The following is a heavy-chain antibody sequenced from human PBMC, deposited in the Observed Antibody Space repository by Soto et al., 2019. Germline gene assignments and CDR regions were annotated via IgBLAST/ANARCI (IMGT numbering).Heavy chain of an antibody. V-gene: IGHV2-5*02. J-gene: IGHJ4*02. CDR3: PQSWYYYDSGSEYYFDY. CDR2: IYWDDDK. D-gene: IGHD3-10*01. Sequence: QITLKESGPPLVKPTQTLTRTGTFSGFSLTTSGVGVGWIRQPPGKALEWLALIYWDDDKRYSPSLKSRLTITKDTSKNQVVLTMTNMDPVDTATYYCPQSWYYYDSGSEYYFDYWGQGTLVTVSS. CDR1: GFSLTTSGVG.